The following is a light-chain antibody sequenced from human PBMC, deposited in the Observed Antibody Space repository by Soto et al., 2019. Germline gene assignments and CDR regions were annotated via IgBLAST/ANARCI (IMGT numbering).Light chain of an antibody. CDR2: HVT. Sequence: SVLTQPPSASGSPGQSVTISCTGSSSDIGFFNYVSWYQHHPGKVPKLIIYHVTKRPSGVPDRFSGSKSGNTASLTVSGLQAEDEADYFCSSFVDGSSYVFGTGTKVTVL. J-gene: IGLJ1*01. V-gene: IGLV2-8*01. CDR1: SSDIGFFNY. CDR3: SSFVDGSSYV.